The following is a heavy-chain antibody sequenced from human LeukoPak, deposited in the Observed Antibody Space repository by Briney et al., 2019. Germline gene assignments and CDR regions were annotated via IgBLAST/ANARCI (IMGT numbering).Heavy chain of an antibody. D-gene: IGHD6-13*01. CDR2: ISNDANFI. CDR1: GFTFSSYG. CDR3: TTPAAGPRAEYSQY. V-gene: IGHV3-21*01. J-gene: IGHJ1*01. Sequence: GESLRLSCAASGFTFSSYGMHWVRQAPGKGLEWVPSISNDANFIYYADSLKGRFTVSRDNARNSLYLQMNSLAVEDTAVYYCTTPAAGPRAEYSQYWGQGTLVTVSS.